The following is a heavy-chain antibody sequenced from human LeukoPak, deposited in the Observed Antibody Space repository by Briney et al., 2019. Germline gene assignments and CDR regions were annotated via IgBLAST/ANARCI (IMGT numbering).Heavy chain of an antibody. D-gene: IGHD1-26*01. Sequence: PSETLSLTCTVSGGSISSYYWSWIRQPPGKGLEWIGYIYYSGSTNYNPSLKSRVTISVDTSKNQFSLKLSSVTAADTAVYYCARGVTMKGSYPDAFDIWGQGTMVTVSS. CDR3: ARGVTMKGSYPDAFDI. V-gene: IGHV4-59*01. CDR1: GGSISSYY. CDR2: IYYSGST. J-gene: IGHJ3*02.